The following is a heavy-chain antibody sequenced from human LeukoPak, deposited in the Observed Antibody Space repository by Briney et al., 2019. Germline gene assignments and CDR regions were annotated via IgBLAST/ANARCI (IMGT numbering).Heavy chain of an antibody. CDR3: AKEQIYGPIDY. V-gene: IGHV3-30*02. Sequence: GGSLRLSCAASGFTFSTSGMHWVRQAPGKGLEWVAFIRYDGSSKYFADSVKGRFTISRDNSKNTLYLQMNSLRAEDTAVYYCAKEQIYGPIDYWGQGTLVTVSS. D-gene: IGHD4-17*01. J-gene: IGHJ4*02. CDR2: IRYDGSSK. CDR1: GFTFSTSG.